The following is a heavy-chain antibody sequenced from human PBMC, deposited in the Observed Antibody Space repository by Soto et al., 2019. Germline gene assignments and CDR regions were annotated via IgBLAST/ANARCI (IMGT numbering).Heavy chain of an antibody. CDR2: IKDGGVT. CDR1: GGSLTGYY. D-gene: IGHD5-12*01. V-gene: IGHV4-34*01. CDR3: ARGQEGLVATH. J-gene: IGHJ4*02. Sequence: QVHLQQWGAGLLKPSETLSLTCAVNGGSLTGYYWSWIRQPPGKGLEWIGEIKDGGVTNYSPSLKGRLTMSAEPSKNQFSLKLHPVTAADTAVYYCARGQEGLVATHWDQGTLVTVSS.